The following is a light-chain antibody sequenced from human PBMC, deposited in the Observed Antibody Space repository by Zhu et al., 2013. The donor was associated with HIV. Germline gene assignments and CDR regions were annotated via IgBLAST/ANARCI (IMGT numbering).Light chain of an antibody. CDR2: AAS. CDR3: QQSYSTPLT. Sequence: DIQMTQSPSSLSASVGDRVTITCRASQNISSYLNWYQHKPGKAPKLLIYAASSLQSGVPSRFSGSGSGTDFTLTISSLQREDFASYYCQQSYSTPLTFGGGTRVDIK. J-gene: IGKJ4*01. CDR1: QNISSY. V-gene: IGKV1-39*01.